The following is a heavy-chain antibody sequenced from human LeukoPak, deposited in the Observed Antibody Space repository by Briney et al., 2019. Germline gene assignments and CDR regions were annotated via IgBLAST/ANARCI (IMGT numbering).Heavy chain of an antibody. CDR2: IYYSGST. CDR1: GDSISSNTYY. CDR3: ARDYGGNPH. Sequence: PSETLSLTCTVSGDSISSNTYYWGWIRQPPGKRLEWIGNIYYSGSTYYNPSLRSRVTMSVDTSKNQFSLKLRSVNDADTAVYYCARDYGGNPHWGQGTLVTVSS. V-gene: IGHV4-39*07. D-gene: IGHD4-23*01. J-gene: IGHJ4*02.